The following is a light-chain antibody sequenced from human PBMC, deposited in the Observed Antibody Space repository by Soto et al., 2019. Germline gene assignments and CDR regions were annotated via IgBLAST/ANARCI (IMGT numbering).Light chain of an antibody. CDR2: ANI. V-gene: IGLV1-40*01. CDR1: SSNIGAGYD. J-gene: IGLJ1*01. CDR3: QSYDSSLSAL. Sequence: QSVLTQPHSVSGAPGQRVTLSCTGRSSNIGAGYDVHWYQQLPGTAPKHLIYANINRPSGVPARFTDSKSGTAASLAITGLQADDEADYYCQSYDSSLSALFGTGTKLTVL.